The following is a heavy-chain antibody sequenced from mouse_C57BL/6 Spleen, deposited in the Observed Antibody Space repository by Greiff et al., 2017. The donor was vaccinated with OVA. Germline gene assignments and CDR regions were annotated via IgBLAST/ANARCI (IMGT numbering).Heavy chain of an antibody. CDR1: GYTFTSYW. J-gene: IGHJ4*01. CDR3: ARYGYDDGGYYYAMDY. D-gene: IGHD2-2*01. CDR2: IDPSDSYT. V-gene: IGHV1-69*01. Sequence: QVQLQQPGAELVMPGASVKLSCKASGYTFTSYWMHWVKQRPGQGLEWIGEIDPSDSYTNYNQKFKGKSTLTVDKSSSTAYMQLSSLTSEDSAVYYCARYGYDDGGYYYAMDYWGQGTSVTVSS.